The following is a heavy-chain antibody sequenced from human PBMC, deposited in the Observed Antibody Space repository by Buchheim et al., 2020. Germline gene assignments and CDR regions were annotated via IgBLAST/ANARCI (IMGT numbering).Heavy chain of an antibody. J-gene: IGHJ4*02. D-gene: IGHD3-22*01. Sequence: QVQLQESGPGLVKPSQTLSLTCTVSGGSISSGGYYWSWIRQHPGKGLEWIGYIYYSGSTYYNPSLKSRVTISVETSKNQFSLKRSSVTAADTAVYYCARGVWGGYYDSSGYYYFDYWGQGTL. CDR1: GGSISSGGYY. V-gene: IGHV4-31*03. CDR2: IYYSGST. CDR3: ARGVWGGYYDSSGYYYFDY.